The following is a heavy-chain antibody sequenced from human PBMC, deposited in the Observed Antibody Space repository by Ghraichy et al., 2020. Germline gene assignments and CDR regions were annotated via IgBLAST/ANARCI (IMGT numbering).Heavy chain of an antibody. CDR2: IDYSGST. J-gene: IGHJ2*01. Sequence: SETLSLTCTVSGGSISSHYWSWIRQPPGKGLEWIGYIDYSGSTKYNPSLKSRLTIPVHTSETQLSLKLSSVTAADTAVFYCARFKRTWYFDLWGRGTLVTVSS. CDR3: ARFKRTWYFDL. V-gene: IGHV4-59*11. CDR1: GGSISSHY.